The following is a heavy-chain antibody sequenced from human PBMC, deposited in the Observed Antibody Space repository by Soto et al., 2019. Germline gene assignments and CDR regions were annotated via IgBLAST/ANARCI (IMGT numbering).Heavy chain of an antibody. CDR1: GFSLSTSGVD. J-gene: IGHJ4*02. D-gene: IGHD6-6*01. Sequence: QITLKESGPTLVKPTQTRTLTCTFSGFSLSTSGVDVGWIRQPPGKALEGLALIYWDDDKRYSPSLKSRLTITKDTSKNHVVLTITNMDPLDTATYYCAHRRPYSNSPEYFFDYWGQGTLVTVSS. V-gene: IGHV2-5*02. CDR2: IYWDDDK. CDR3: AHRRPYSNSPEYFFDY.